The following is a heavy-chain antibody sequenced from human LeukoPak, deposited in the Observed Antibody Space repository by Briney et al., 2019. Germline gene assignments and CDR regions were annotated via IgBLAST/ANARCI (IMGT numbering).Heavy chain of an antibody. V-gene: IGHV4-31*03. CDR3: ARGSGSYLRYFQH. J-gene: IGHJ1*01. CDR2: IYYSGST. D-gene: IGHD1-26*01. CDR1: GGSISSGGYY. Sequence: SSETLSLTCTVSGGSISSGGYYWSWIRQHPGKGLEWIGYIYYSGSTYYNPSLKSRVTISVDTSKNQFSLKVNSVTAADTAVYYCARGSGSYLRYFQHWGQGTLVTVSS.